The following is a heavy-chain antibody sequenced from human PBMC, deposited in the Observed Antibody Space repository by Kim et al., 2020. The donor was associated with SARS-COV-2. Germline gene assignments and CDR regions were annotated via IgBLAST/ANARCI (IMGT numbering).Heavy chain of an antibody. CDR2: IKSKTDGGTT. CDR3: TTVDSGYVVGDLDY. J-gene: IGHJ4*02. V-gene: IGHV3-15*01. D-gene: IGHD5-12*01. CDR1: GFTFSNAW. Sequence: GGSLRLSCAASGFTFSNAWMSWVRQAPGKGLEWVGRIKSKTDGGTTDYAAPVKGRFTISRDDSKNTLYLQMNSLKTEDTAVYYCTTVDSGYVVGDLDYWGQGTLVTVSS.